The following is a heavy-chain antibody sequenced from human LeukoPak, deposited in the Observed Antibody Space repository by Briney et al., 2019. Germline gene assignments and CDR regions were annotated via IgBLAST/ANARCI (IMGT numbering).Heavy chain of an antibody. CDR3: AREYFSADYYFDY. J-gene: IGHJ4*02. CDR2: ISYDGSNK. Sequence: GGSLRLSCAASGFTFSSYAMHWVRQAPGKGLEWVAVISYDGSNKYYADSVKGRFTISGDNSKNTLYLQMNSLRAEDTAVYYCAREYFSADYYFDYWGQGTLVTVSS. V-gene: IGHV3-30-3*01. CDR1: GFTFSSYA. D-gene: IGHD2-8*01.